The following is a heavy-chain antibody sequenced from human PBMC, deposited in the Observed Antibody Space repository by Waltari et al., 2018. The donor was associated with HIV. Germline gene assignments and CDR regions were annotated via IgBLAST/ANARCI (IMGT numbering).Heavy chain of an antibody. CDR1: GFNFRNFA. V-gene: IGHV3-23*01. CDR3: AKSMRDLRPSAFDV. D-gene: IGHD2-8*01. CDR2: LSGSGSTA. Sequence: EVQLLESGGGLVQPGGSLGLSCNASGFNFRNFARRWVRQAPGQGPEWVPALSGSGSTAAYADYVKGRFTISRDFSNNTLFLQMNNLRAEDTAVYFCAKSMRDLRPSAFDVWGQGTMVAISS. J-gene: IGHJ3*01.